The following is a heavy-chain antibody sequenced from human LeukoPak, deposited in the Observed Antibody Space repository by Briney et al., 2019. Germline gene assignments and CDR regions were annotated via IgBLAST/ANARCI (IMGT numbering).Heavy chain of an antibody. CDR3: ARGGRDGMDV. D-gene: IGHD3-10*01. Sequence: ASVKVSCKASGYSFTSHGFTWVRRAPGQGLEWMGWVSAYDGSTNYAQKIRGRVTMTTDASKNTVYMELRSLRFDDTAVYYCARGGRDGMDVWGQGTTVTVSS. CDR1: GYSFTSHG. V-gene: IGHV1-18*01. CDR2: VSAYDGST. J-gene: IGHJ6*02.